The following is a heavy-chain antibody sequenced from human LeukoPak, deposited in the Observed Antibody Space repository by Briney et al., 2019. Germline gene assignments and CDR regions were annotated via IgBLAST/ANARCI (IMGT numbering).Heavy chain of an antibody. Sequence: GGSLRLSCAASGFTVSSNYMSWVRQAPGKGLEWVSVIYSGGSTYYADSVKGRFTISRDNSKNTLYLQMNSLRAEDTAVYYCARESGDGHFDYWGQGTLATVSS. CDR3: ARESGDGHFDY. CDR2: IYSGGST. J-gene: IGHJ4*02. V-gene: IGHV3-66*01. CDR1: GFTVSSNY. D-gene: IGHD5-24*01.